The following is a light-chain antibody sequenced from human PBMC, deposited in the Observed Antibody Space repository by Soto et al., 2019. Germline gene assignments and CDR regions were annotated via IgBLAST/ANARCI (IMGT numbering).Light chain of an antibody. J-gene: IGKJ5*01. Sequence: DIQMTQSPSTLSGSLGDRVTLTCQASQTISSWLAWYQQKPGKAPKLLIYKASTLKSGVPSRFRGSGSGTDFTLTISSLQPEDSETYFCQQLNSYPQTFGQGTRLEIK. CDR3: QQLNSYPQT. CDR1: QTISSW. V-gene: IGKV1-5*03. CDR2: KAS.